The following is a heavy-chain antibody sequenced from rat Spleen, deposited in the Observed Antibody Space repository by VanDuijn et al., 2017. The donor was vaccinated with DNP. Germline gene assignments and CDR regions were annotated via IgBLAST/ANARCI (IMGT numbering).Heavy chain of an antibody. D-gene: IGHD1-11*01. V-gene: IGHV5-22*01. J-gene: IGHJ2*01. CDR3: ARYGRRVWDY. CDR1: GFSFSDYY. CDR2: ISYDGGGA. Sequence: EVQLVESGGGSVQPGRSLKLSCAASGFSFSDYYMTWVRQAPTKGLEWVAYISYDGGGAYYADSVKGRFTISRDNAKSILYLQMNSLRSEDMATYHCARYGRRVWDYWGQGVMVTVSS.